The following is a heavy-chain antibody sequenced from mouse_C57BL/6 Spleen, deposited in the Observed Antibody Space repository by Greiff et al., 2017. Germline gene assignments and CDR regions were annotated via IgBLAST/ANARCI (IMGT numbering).Heavy chain of an antibody. CDR2: IDPSDSYT. V-gene: IGHV1-50*01. D-gene: IGHD2-1*01. CDR1: GYTFTSYW. CDR3: ARGRIYYGNSLLDYYAMDY. J-gene: IGHJ4*01. Sequence: QVQLQQPGAEPVKPGASVKLSCKASGYTFTSYWMQWVKQRPGQGLEWIGEIDPSDSYTNYNQKFKGKATLTVDTSSSTAYMQLSSLTSEDSAVYYCARGRIYYGNSLLDYYAMDYWGQGTSVTVSS.